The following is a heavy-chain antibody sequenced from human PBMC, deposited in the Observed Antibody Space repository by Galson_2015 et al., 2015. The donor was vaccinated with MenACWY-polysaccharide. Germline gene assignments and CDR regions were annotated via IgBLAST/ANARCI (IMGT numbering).Heavy chain of an antibody. J-gene: IGHJ4*02. D-gene: IGHD1-26*01. CDR1: GFTFSNIW. CDR2: INQDGSEK. V-gene: IGHV3-7*01. CDR3: ARTRIVGAHWFDC. Sequence: RLSCAASGFTFSNIWMSWVRQAPGKGLEWVASINQDGSEKHYVDSVRVQFTVSRDNAKNSLYLQMNSLRAEDTAVYYCARTRIVGAHWFDCWGQGTLVTVSS.